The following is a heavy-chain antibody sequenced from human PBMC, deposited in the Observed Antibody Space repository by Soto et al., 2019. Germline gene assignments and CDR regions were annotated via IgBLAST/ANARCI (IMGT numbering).Heavy chain of an antibody. CDR1: GYTFTSYG. CDR3: APRSPAFDY. V-gene: IGHV1-18*01. J-gene: IGHJ4*02. Sequence: QVQLVQSGPEVKKPGASVKVSCKTSGYTFTSYGISWVRQAPGQGLEWMGWISTDKGKTNYAQKFQGRVTMPTDTSTSTAYMELRSLRSDDTAVYYCAPRSPAFDYWGQGTLVTVSS. CDR2: ISTDKGKT.